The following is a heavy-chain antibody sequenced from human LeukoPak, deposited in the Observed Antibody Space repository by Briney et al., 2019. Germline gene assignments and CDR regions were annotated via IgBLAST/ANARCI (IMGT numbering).Heavy chain of an antibody. V-gene: IGHV4-34*01. CDR1: GGSFSGYY. J-gene: IGHJ6*02. Sequence: SETLSLTCAVYGGSFSGYYWSWIRQPPGKGLEWIGEINHSGSTNYNPSLKSRVTISVDTSKNQFSLKLSSVTAADTAVYYCARDRRYYYGMDVWGQGPTVTVSS. CDR3: ARDRRYYYGMDV. CDR2: INHSGST.